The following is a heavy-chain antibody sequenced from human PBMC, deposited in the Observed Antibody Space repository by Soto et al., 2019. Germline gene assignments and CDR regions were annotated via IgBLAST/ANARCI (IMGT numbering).Heavy chain of an antibody. Sequence: ASVKVSCKASGYTFTSYYMHWVRQAPGQGLEWMGIINPSGGSTSYAQKFQGRATMTRDTSTSTVYMELSSLRSEDTAVYYCARDLTNRIVGATINYYYGMDGPGQGTTVTVSS. V-gene: IGHV1-46*01. CDR3: ARDLTNRIVGATINYYYGMDG. CDR1: GYTFTSYY. J-gene: IGHJ6*02. D-gene: IGHD1-26*01. CDR2: INPSGGST.